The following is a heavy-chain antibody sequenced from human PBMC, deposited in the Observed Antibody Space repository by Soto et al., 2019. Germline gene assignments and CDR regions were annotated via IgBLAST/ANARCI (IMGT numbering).Heavy chain of an antibody. Sequence: EVQLVESGGGLVQPGGSLRLSCAASGFDFTNSWMHWVRQAPGKGLVWVSHVNSDGSITTYADSVKGRFTISRDNAKNTVYLQMNSMRVEDTAVYYCTRDPRYSSAVWGQGTLVTVSS. CDR3: TRDPRYSSAV. V-gene: IGHV3-74*01. CDR2: VNSDGSIT. D-gene: IGHD5-18*01. J-gene: IGHJ4*02. CDR1: GFDFTNSW.